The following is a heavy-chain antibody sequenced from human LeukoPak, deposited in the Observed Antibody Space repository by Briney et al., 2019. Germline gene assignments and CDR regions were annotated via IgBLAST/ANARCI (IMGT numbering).Heavy chain of an antibody. CDR2: IYTSGST. J-gene: IGHJ3*02. CDR3: ARYQKGNGAFDI. Sequence: PSETLSLTCTVSGGSISTYYWSWIRQPAGKGLEWIGRIYTSGSTNYNASLKSRVSMSVDTSKNQFSLKLSSVTAADTALYYCARYQKGNGAFDIWGQGTMVTVSS. V-gene: IGHV4-4*07. D-gene: IGHD2-8*01. CDR1: GGSISTYY.